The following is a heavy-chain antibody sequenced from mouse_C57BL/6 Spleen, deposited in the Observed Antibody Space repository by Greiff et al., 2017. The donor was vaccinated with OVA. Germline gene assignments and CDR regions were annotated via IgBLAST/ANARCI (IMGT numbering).Heavy chain of an antibody. CDR3: ARGGWAWYFDV. D-gene: IGHD1-1*02. Sequence: EVQLQQSGPELVKPGASVKISCKASGYSFTDYNMNWVKQSNGKSLEWIGVINPNYGTPSYNQKFKGKATLTVDQSSSTAYMHLNSLTSEDSAVDYGARGGWAWYFDVWGTGTTVTVSS. V-gene: IGHV1-39*01. J-gene: IGHJ1*03. CDR2: INPNYGTP. CDR1: GYSFTDYN.